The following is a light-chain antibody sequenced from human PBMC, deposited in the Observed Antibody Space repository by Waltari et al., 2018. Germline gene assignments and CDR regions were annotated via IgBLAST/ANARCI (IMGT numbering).Light chain of an antibody. CDR2: AVS. V-gene: IGLV2-23*02. CDR1: SSDVGNYKR. Sequence: QSALTQPASVSGSPGQSITISCTGTSSDVGNYKRVSWYQQHPGKAPKLMIYAVSKRPSGVSDRFSGSQSGDMASLTISCIQPEDEAEYFCSSYAGSSKGVFGGGTKVTVL. J-gene: IGLJ2*01. CDR3: SSYAGSSKGV.